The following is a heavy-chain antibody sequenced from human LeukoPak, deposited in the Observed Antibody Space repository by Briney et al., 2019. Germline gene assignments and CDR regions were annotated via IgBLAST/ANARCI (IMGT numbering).Heavy chain of an antibody. Sequence: SETLSLTCTVSGGSYSSYYWSSIRQPPGKGLEWIGYIYYSGSTNYNPSLKSRVTISVDTSKDQFSLKLSSVTAADTAVYYCARSAMVRGVIELFDYWGQGTLVTVSS. CDR3: ARSAMVRGVIELFDY. D-gene: IGHD3-10*01. J-gene: IGHJ4*02. V-gene: IGHV4-59*08. CDR1: GGSYSSYY. CDR2: IYYSGST.